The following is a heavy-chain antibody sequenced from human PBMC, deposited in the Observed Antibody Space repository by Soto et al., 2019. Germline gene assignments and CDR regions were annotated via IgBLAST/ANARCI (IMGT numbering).Heavy chain of an antibody. CDR1: GDSFTGYY. CDR2: LSLKSGST. CDR3: ARSSGSYSKWFDP. Sequence: QVRLVQSGAEARRPGASVKVSCKASGDSFTGYYIQWVRQAPGQGLEWMGWLSLKSGSTNFAEKFRGWATVTRDTSTSTAYLELSSLTSNDTAVYYCARSSGSYSKWFDPWGQGTLVTVFS. D-gene: IGHD3-10*01. J-gene: IGHJ5*02. V-gene: IGHV1-2*04.